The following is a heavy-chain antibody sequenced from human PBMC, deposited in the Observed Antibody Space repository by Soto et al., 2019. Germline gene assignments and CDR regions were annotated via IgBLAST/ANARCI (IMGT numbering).Heavy chain of an antibody. Sequence: GGSLRLSCAASGFTFSSYAMSWVRQAPGKGLEWVSAISGSGGSTYYADSVKGRFTISRDNSKNKLYLQMNSLRAEDTAVYYCAKDKYCSGSSCYNWFDPWGQGTLVTVSS. CDR1: GFTFSSYA. D-gene: IGHD2-15*01. CDR2: ISGSGGST. V-gene: IGHV3-23*01. CDR3: AKDKYCSGSSCYNWFDP. J-gene: IGHJ5*02.